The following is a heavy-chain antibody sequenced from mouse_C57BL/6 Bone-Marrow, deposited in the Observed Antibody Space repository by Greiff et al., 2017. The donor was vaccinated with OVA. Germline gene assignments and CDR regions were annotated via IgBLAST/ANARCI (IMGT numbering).Heavy chain of an antibody. CDR1: GFTFSDYY. CDR3: ARPGLRRAWFAY. D-gene: IGHD2-4*01. V-gene: IGHV5-12*01. CDR2: ISNGGGST. Sequence: EVQLVESGGGLVQPGGSLKLSCAASGFTFSDYYMYWVRQTPEKRLEWVAYISNGGGSTYYPDTVKGRFTISRDNAKNTLYLQMSRLKSEDTAMDYCARPGLRRAWFAYWGQGTLVTVSA. J-gene: IGHJ3*01.